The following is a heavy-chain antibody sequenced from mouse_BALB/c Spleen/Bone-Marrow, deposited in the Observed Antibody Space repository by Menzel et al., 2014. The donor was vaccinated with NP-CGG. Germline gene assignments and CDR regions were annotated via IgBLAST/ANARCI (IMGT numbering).Heavy chain of an antibody. D-gene: IGHD1-2*01. J-gene: IGHJ3*01. Sequence: LQQSGSELVRPGASVKLSCKASGYTFTSYWMHWVKQRPGQGLEWIGNIYHVSGSTNYDEKFKSKATLTVDTSSSTAYMQLSSLTSEDSAVYYCTSLRLPYWGQGTLVTVSA. CDR3: TSLRLPY. CDR2: IYHVSGST. V-gene: IGHV1S22*01. CDR1: GYTFTSYW.